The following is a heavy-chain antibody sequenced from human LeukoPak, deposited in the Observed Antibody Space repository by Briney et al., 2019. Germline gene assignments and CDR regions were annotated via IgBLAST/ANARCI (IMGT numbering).Heavy chain of an antibody. CDR2: ISYDGSNK. Sequence: GGSLRLSCAASGFTFSSYGMHWVRQAPGKGLEWVAVISYDGSNKYYADSVKGRFTISRDNSKNTLYLQMNSLRAEDTAVYYCAKAGSSSWYSYLDYWGQGTLVTVSS. D-gene: IGHD6-13*01. CDR3: AKAGSSSWYSYLDY. V-gene: IGHV3-30*18. CDR1: GFTFSSYG. J-gene: IGHJ4*02.